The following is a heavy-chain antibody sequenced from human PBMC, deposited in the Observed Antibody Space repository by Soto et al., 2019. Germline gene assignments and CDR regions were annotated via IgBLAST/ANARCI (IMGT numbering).Heavy chain of an antibody. CDR3: ARAKYYDYIWGSYRYKDAFDI. Sequence: SETLSLTCTVSGGSISSYYWSWIRQPPGKGLEWIGYIYYSGSTNYNPSLKSRVTISVDTSKNQFSLKLSSVTAADTAVYYCARAKYYDYIWGSYRYKDAFDIWGQGTMVTVSS. J-gene: IGHJ3*02. D-gene: IGHD3-16*02. CDR1: GGSISSYY. V-gene: IGHV4-59*01. CDR2: IYYSGST.